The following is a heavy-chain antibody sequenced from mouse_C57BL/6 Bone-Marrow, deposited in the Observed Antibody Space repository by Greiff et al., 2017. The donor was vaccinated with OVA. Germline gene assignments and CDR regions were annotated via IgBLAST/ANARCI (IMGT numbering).Heavy chain of an antibody. Sequence: VQLQQPGAELVMPGASVKLSCKASGYTFTSYWMHWVKQRPGQGLEWIGEIDPSDSYTNYNQKFKGKSTLTVDKSSSTAYMQLSSLTSEDSAVYYCARVRARGLRYAMDYWGQGTSVTVSS. CDR3: ARVRARGLRYAMDY. J-gene: IGHJ4*01. CDR2: IDPSDSYT. V-gene: IGHV1-69*01. D-gene: IGHD3-1*01. CDR1: GYTFTSYW.